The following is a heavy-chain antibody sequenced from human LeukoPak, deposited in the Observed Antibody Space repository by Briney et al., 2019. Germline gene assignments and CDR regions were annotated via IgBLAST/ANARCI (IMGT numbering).Heavy chain of an antibody. Sequence: GGPLRLSCAASGFNLSSYEMNWVPQATGKGLEWVSYISSSGRTIYYADSVKGRFTISRDNATNSLYLQMNSLRAEDTAVYYCVIEGGFGEIPAGYWGQGTLVTVSS. CDR2: ISSSGRTI. CDR1: GFNLSSYE. D-gene: IGHD3-10*01. CDR3: VIEGGFGEIPAGY. V-gene: IGHV3-48*03. J-gene: IGHJ4*02.